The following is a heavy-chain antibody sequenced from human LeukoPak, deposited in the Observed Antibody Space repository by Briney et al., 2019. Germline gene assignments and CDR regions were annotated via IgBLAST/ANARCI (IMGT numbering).Heavy chain of an antibody. V-gene: IGHV3-21*01. CDR1: GFTFSSYS. J-gene: IGHJ6*02. CDR3: ARDVPPPGLPTGMDV. D-gene: IGHD2-2*01. CDR2: ISSSSSYI. Sequence: PGGSLRLSCAAFGFTFSSYSMNWVRQAPGKGLEWVSSISSSSSYIYYADSVKGRFTISRDNAKNSLYLQMNSLRAEDTAVYYCARDVPPPGLPTGMDVWGQGTTVTVSS.